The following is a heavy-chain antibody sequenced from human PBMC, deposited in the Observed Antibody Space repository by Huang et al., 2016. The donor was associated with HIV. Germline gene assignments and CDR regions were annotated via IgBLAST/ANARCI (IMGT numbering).Heavy chain of an antibody. CDR3: ARHFGSWSGYFDS. V-gene: IGHV4-39*01. D-gene: IGHD3-10*01. Sequence: QLQLQESGPGLVRPSETLSLICSVSGGSITDSNYYWGWIRQPPGKGLEWIGSIYDRGETDDNASLKRRGTRSVETSKNRVALDIRSVAVADTAIYYCARHFGSWSGYFDSWGQGTLVPVSS. CDR1: GGSITDSNYY. CDR2: IYDRGET. J-gene: IGHJ4*02.